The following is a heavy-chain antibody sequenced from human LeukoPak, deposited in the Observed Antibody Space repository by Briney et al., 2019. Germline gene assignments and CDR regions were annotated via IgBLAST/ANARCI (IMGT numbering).Heavy chain of an antibody. D-gene: IGHD2-2*01. Sequence: GGSLRLSCAASGFTVSTYYMTWVRQAPGKGLECVSVIYSGGSTYYEASVKGRFTVSRDTSKNTLYLQMNSLRAEDTAMYYCARGLGYCTSTTCLLPFDYWGQGTLVTVSS. CDR1: GFTVSTYY. V-gene: IGHV3-53*01. J-gene: IGHJ4*02. CDR2: IYSGGST. CDR3: ARGLGYCTSTTCLLPFDY.